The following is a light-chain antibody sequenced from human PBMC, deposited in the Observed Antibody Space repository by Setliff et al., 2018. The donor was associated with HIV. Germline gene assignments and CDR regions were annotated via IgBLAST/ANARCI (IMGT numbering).Light chain of an antibody. J-gene: IGLJ2*01. CDR3: CSYAGSATWV. Sequence: QSVLTQPASVSGSPGQSITISCTGTSSDIGTYNLVSWYQQYPGKAPKLMIYDDSKRRSGLSNRFSGSKSGNTASLTISGLQAEDEADYYCCSYAGSATWVFGGGTKVTVL. V-gene: IGLV2-23*01. CDR1: SSDIGTYNL. CDR2: DDS.